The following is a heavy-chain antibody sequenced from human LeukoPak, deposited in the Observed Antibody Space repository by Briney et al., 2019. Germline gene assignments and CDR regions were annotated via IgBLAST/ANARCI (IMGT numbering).Heavy chain of an antibody. J-gene: IGHJ5*02. CDR1: GGSISSFY. V-gene: IGHV4-59*01. Sequence: SETLSLTCTVSGGSISSFYWSWIRQPPGKGLEWIGYIYYTGSTNYNPSLKSRLTISVDTSKNQFSLKLSSVTAADTAVYYCARASETLRRFDPWGQGTLVTVSS. CDR3: ARASETLRRFDP. CDR2: IYYTGST.